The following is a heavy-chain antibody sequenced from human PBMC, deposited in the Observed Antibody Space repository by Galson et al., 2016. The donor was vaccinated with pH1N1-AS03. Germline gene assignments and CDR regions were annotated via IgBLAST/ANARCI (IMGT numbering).Heavy chain of an antibody. CDR1: GFTFGSYA. CDR3: ARGPVSYANYWFPPPDY. Sequence: SLRLSCAVGGFTFGSYAMFWVRQAPGKGLEYVSAISGNGFSTYYANSVKDRFTVSRDNSKNTLYLQMGSLRVEDMAVYYCARGPVSYANYWFPPPDYWGQGTLVTVSS. J-gene: IGHJ4*02. D-gene: IGHD4/OR15-4a*01. CDR2: ISGNGFST. V-gene: IGHV3-64*01.